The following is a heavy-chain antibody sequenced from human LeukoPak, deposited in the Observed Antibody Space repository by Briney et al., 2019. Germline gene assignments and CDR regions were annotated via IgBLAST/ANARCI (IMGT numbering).Heavy chain of an antibody. CDR3: VRDLRPPTRTTVTYVLGY. D-gene: IGHD4-17*01. Sequence: GGSLRLSCAASGFTFSSYSMNWVRQAPGKGLEWVSSISSSSSYIYYADSVKGRFTIARDNAKNSLYLQMNSLRAEDTAVYYCVRDLRPPTRTTVTYVLGYCGQGTPFSVSS. V-gene: IGHV3-21*01. CDR1: GFTFSSYS. CDR2: ISSSSSYI. J-gene: IGHJ4*02.